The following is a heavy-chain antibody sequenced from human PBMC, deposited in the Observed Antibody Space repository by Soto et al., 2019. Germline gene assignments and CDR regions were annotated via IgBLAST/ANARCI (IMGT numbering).Heavy chain of an antibody. D-gene: IGHD6-13*01. CDR3: ATSPYSSTFYLQY. V-gene: IGHV4-59*08. CDR1: GGSISGYY. Sequence: SETLSLTCIVSGGSISGYYWTWVRQPPGKGLEWIGYVSDIASTHYNPSLNNRVTISVDTSKNQFSLKLISVTAADTAVYYCATSPYSSTFYLQYWGQGSLVTVSS. J-gene: IGHJ4*02. CDR2: VSDIAST.